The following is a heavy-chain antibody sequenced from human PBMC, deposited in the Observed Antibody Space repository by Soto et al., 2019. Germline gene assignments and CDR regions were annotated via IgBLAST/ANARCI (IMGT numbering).Heavy chain of an antibody. V-gene: IGHV3-23*01. CDR1: GFTFSSYA. D-gene: IGHD6-13*01. CDR2: ISGSGGST. Sequence: GGSLRLSCAASGFTFSSYAMSWVRQAPGKGLEWVSAISGSGGSTYYADSVKGRFTISRDNSKNTLYLQMNSLRAEDTAVYYCAKDFLKREGIAAAGPNYFDYWGQGTLVTVSS. CDR3: AKDFLKREGIAAAGPNYFDY. J-gene: IGHJ4*02.